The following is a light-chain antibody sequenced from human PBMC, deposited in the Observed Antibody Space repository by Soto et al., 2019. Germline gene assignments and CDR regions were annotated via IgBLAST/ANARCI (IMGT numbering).Light chain of an antibody. CDR1: SGSIASNY. CDR2: ENN. CDR3: QSYDSSSVV. Sequence: NFMLTQPHSVSESPGKTVTISCTRSSGSIASNYLQWYQQRPGSSPTTLIYENNRRPSGVPDRFSGSIDTSSNSASLTISGLKTEDEADYYCQSYDSSSVVFGGGTKLTVL. V-gene: IGLV6-57*01. J-gene: IGLJ2*01.